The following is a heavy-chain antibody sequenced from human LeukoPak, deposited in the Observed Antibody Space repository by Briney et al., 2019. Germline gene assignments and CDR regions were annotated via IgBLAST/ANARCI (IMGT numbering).Heavy chain of an antibody. Sequence: PSETLSLTCAVYGGSFSGYYWSWIRQPPGKGLEWIGEINHSGSTNYNPSFKSRVTISVDTSKNQFSLKLSSVTAADTAAYYCARRRSSGYPNYYYYYMDVWGKGTTVTVSS. CDR2: INHSGST. D-gene: IGHD3-22*01. CDR1: GGSFSGYY. CDR3: ARRRSSGYPNYYYYYMDV. V-gene: IGHV4-34*01. J-gene: IGHJ6*03.